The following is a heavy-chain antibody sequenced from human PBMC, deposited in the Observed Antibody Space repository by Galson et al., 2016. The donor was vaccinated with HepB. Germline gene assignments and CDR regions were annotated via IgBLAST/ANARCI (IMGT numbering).Heavy chain of an antibody. J-gene: IGHJ3*02. D-gene: IGHD1-1*01. Sequence: SVKVSCKASGGTFSSYPITWVRQAPGQGPEWMGGIIPIFGTANYAQKFQDRVTITADKYTSTAYMELRSLSSEDTAFYYCASGHPSLPTDAFDIWGQGTLVTVSS. CDR2: IIPIFGTA. CDR1: GGTFSSYP. V-gene: IGHV1-69*06. CDR3: ASGHPSLPTDAFDI.